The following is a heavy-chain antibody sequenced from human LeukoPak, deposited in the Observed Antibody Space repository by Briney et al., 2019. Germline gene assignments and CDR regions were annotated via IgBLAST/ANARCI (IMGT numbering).Heavy chain of an antibody. J-gene: IGHJ4*02. D-gene: IGHD2-21*02. V-gene: IGHV3-30*18. CDR1: GFTFSSYA. CDR3: AKDQAAYCGGDCYFDY. CDR2: ISYDGSNK. Sequence: GGSLRLSCAASGFTFSSYAMSWVRQAPGKGLEWVAVISYDGSNKYYADSVKGRFTISRDNSKNTLYLQMNSLRAEDTAVYYCAKDQAAYCGGDCYFDYWGQGTLVTVSS.